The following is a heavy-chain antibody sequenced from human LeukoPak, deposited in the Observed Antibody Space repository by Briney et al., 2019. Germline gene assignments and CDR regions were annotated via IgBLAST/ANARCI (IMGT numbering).Heavy chain of an antibody. V-gene: IGHV4-59*08. J-gene: IGHJ3*02. CDR2: IYYSGST. CDR3: ARRVNYYDSSFHAFDI. D-gene: IGHD3-22*01. CDR1: GGSISGYY. Sequence: SETLSLTCSVSGGSISGYYWSWIRQPPGKGLEWIGYIYYSGSTNYNPSLKSRVTISVDTSKNRFSLKLSAVTAADTAVYYCARRVNYYDSSFHAFDIWGQGTMVTVSS.